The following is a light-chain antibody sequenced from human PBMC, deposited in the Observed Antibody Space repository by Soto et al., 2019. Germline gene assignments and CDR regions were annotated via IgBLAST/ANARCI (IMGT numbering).Light chain of an antibody. V-gene: IGKV3-11*01. Sequence: EIVLTQSPATLSLSPGERATLSCRASQNVSSYLAWYQQKPGQAPRLLIYDASNRATGIPARFSGGGSGTDFTLTISSLEPDDFAVYYCQQRSNWRFTFGPGTRVDIK. CDR3: QQRSNWRFT. J-gene: IGKJ3*01. CDR1: QNVSSY. CDR2: DAS.